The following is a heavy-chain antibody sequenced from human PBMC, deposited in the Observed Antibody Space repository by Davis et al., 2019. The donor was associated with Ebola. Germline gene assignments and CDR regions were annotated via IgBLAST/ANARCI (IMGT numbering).Heavy chain of an antibody. V-gene: IGHV4-39*01. CDR1: GGSISSSSYY. CDR2: IYYSGST. D-gene: IGHD3-10*01. CDR3: ARGGVRGVMLDWFDP. J-gene: IGHJ5*02. Sequence: GSLRLSCTVSGGSISSSSYYWGWIRQPPGKGLEWIGSIYYSGSTYYNPSLKSRVTISVDTSKNQFSLKLSSVTAADTAVYYCARGGVRGVMLDWFDPWGQGTLVTVSS.